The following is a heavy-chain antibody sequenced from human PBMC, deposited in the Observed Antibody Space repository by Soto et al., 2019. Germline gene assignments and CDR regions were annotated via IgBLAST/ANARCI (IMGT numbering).Heavy chain of an antibody. CDR2: IYYSGST. J-gene: IGHJ3*02. D-gene: IGHD3-10*01. Sequence: SETLSLTCTVSGGSISSYYWSWIRQPPGKGLEWIGYIYYSGSTNYNPSLESRVTISVDTSKNQFSLKLSSVTAADTAVYYCARGIWFGELLGAFDIWGQGTMVTVSS. CDR1: GGSISSYY. V-gene: IGHV4-59*01. CDR3: ARGIWFGELLGAFDI.